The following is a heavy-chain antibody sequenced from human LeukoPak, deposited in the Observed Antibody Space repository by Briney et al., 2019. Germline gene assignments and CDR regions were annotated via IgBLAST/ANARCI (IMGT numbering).Heavy chain of an antibody. CDR2: IIPIFGTA. D-gene: IGHD1-26*01. CDR3: ARVSLGSYGSQHYYYYGMDV. V-gene: IGHV1-69*13. J-gene: IGHJ6*02. Sequence: SVKVSCKASGGTFSSYAISWVRQAPGQGLEWMGGIIPIFGTANYAQKFQGRVTNTADESTSTAYMELSSLRSEDTAVYYCARVSLGSYGSQHYYYYGMDVWGQGTTVTVSS. CDR1: GGTFSSYA.